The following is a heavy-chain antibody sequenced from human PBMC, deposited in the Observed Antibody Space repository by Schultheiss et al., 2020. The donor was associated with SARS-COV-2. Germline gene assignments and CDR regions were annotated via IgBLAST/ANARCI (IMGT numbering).Heavy chain of an antibody. D-gene: IGHD2-8*01. J-gene: IGHJ4*02. CDR3: ATLMVYASEFDY. CDR2: IYYSGST. Sequence: SQTLSLTCTVSGGSISSYYWSWIRQHPGKGLEWIGYIYYSGSTYYNPSLKSRVTISVDTSKNQFSLKLSSVTAADTAVYYCATLMVYASEFDYWGQGTLVTVSS. V-gene: IGHV4-59*06. CDR1: GGSISSYY.